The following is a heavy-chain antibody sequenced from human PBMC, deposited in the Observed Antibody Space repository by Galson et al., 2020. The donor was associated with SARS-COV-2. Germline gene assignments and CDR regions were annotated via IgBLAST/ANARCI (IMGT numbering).Heavy chain of an antibody. V-gene: IGHV1-46*01. D-gene: IGHD2-2*01. CDR2: INPSGGST. Sequence: GESLKISCQASRYTFSASYFHWIRQAPGHGLEWMGVINPSGGSTYYAHNLQGRLTVTRDTSTNTVYMELSDLRSGDTAIYYCARSAVPSNSFLSEYFRYWGQGTPVTVSS. J-gene: IGHJ1*01. CDR1: RYTFSASY. CDR3: ARSAVPSNSFLSEYFRY.